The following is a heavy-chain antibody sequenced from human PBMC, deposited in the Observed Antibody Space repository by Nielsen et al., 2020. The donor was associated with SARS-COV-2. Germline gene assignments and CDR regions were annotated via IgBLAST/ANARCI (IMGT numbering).Heavy chain of an antibody. V-gene: IGHV4-39*07. CDR3: ARDLGYCSSTSCYGYGMDV. CDR2: IYYSGST. D-gene: IGHD2-2*01. CDR1: GGSISSSSYY. J-gene: IGHJ6*02. Sequence: GSLRLSCTVSGGSISSSSYYWGWIRQPPGKGLEWIGSIYYSGSTYYNPSLKSRVTISVDTSKNQFSLKLSSVTAADTAVYYCARDLGYCSSTSCYGYGMDVWGQGTTVTVSS.